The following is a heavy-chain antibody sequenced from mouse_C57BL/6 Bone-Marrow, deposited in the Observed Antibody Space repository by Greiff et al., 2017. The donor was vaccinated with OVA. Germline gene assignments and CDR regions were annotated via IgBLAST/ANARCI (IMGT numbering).Heavy chain of an antibody. CDR3: ARDYYGSSSLDY. V-gene: IGHV3-6*01. Sequence: EVQVVESGPGLVKPSQSLSLTCSVTGYSITSGYYWNWLRQFPGNNLEWMGYISYDGSNYYNPSLKNRISIARDTSKDQFCLKLNSVTTEDTATYYCARDYYGSSSLDYWGKGTTLTVSS. D-gene: IGHD1-1*01. CDR2: ISYDGSN. J-gene: IGHJ2*01. CDR1: GYSITSGYY.